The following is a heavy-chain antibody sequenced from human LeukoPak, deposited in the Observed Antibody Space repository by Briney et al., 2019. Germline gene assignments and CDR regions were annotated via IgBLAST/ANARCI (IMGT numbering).Heavy chain of an antibody. J-gene: IGHJ4*02. D-gene: IGHD2-15*01. Sequence: GGSLRLSCTASGFTFGDYAMSWFRQAPGKGLEWVAVISYDGSNKYYADSVKGRFTISRDNSKNTLYLQMNSLRAEDTAVYYCARDSRILYSGDYWGQGTLVTVSS. CDR2: ISYDGSNK. CDR1: GFTFGDYA. V-gene: IGHV3-30-3*01. CDR3: ARDSRILYSGDY.